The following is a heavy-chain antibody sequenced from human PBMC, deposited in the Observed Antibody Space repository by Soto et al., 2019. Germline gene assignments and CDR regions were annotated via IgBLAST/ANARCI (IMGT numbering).Heavy chain of an antibody. Sequence: PGGSLRLSCAASGFTFSDHYMDWVRQAPGKGLEWVGRTRNKANSYTTEYAASVKGRFTISRDDSKNSLFLQMNSLKTEDTAVYYCARGGYCSCVSCHSDCYGMDVWGQGATVTVSS. CDR2: TRNKANSYTT. V-gene: IGHV3-72*01. J-gene: IGHJ6*02. CDR3: ARGGYCSCVSCHSDCYGMDV. CDR1: GFTFSDHY. D-gene: IGHD2-15*01.